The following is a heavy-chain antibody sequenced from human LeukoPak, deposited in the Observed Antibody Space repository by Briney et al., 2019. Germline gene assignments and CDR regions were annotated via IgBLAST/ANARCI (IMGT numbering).Heavy chain of an antibody. V-gene: IGHV1-2*02. CDR3: ARTLDYYDSSAPPWN. D-gene: IGHD3-22*01. CDR1: GYTFTGYY. Sequence: GASVKVSCKASGYTFTGYYMHWVRQAPGQGLEWMGWINPNSGGTNYAQKFQGRVTMTRDTSISTAYMELGRLRSDDTAVYYCARTLDYYDSSAPPWNWGQGTLVTVSS. J-gene: IGHJ4*02. CDR2: INPNSGGT.